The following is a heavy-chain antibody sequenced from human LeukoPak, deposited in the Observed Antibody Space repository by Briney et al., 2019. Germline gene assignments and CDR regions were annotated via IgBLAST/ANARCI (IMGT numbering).Heavy chain of an antibody. D-gene: IGHD6-6*01. J-gene: IGHJ4*02. CDR1: GGSISTYY. V-gene: IGHV4-59*08. Sequence: SETLSLTCTVSGGSISTYYWSWIRQPPGKGLEWIGYIYYNGSTNYNPSLKSRVTISVDTSKNQSSLKLSSVTAADTAVYYCATSCTTSSALGNWGQGTLVTVSS. CDR3: ATSCTTSSALGN. CDR2: IYYNGST.